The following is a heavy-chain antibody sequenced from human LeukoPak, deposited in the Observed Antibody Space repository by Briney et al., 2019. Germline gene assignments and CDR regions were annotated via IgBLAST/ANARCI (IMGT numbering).Heavy chain of an antibody. Sequence: GGSLGLSCAASGFTVSSNYMSWVRQAPGKGLEWVSVIYSGGSTYYADSVKGRFTISRDNSKNTLYLQMNSLRTEDTAVYYCARDLNYGDYLDYWGQGTLVTVSS. D-gene: IGHD4-17*01. CDR2: IYSGGST. CDR3: ARDLNYGDYLDY. J-gene: IGHJ4*02. V-gene: IGHV3-66*02. CDR1: GFTVSSNY.